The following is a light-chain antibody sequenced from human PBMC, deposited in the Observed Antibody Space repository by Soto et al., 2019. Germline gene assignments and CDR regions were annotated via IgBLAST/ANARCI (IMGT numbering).Light chain of an antibody. J-gene: IGKJ2*01. V-gene: IGKV4-1*01. CDR3: QQYYSTPYT. CDR1: PSVLSSSNNKNY. Sequence: DFVMTQTPDSLAVSLGERATINCKSSPSVLSSSNNKNYLAWYQQKPGQPPKLLIYWASTRDSGVPDRFSGSGSGTDFTLTISSLQAEDVAVYYSQQYYSTPYTFGQGTKLEIK. CDR2: WAS.